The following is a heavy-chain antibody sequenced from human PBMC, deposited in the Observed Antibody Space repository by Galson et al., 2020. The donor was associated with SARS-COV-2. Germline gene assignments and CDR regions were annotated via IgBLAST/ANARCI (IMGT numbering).Heavy chain of an antibody. V-gene: IGHV3-21*01. CDR2: ISSSSSYI. CDR1: GFTFSSYS. J-gene: IGHJ6*02. D-gene: IGHD2-15*01. Sequence: GESLKISCAASGFTFSSYSMNWVRQAPGKGLEWVSSISSSSSYIYYADSVKGRFTISRDNAKNSLYLQMNSLRAEDTAVYYCASEEVVAATHLYYGMDVWGQGTTVTVSS. CDR3: ASEEVVAATHLYYGMDV.